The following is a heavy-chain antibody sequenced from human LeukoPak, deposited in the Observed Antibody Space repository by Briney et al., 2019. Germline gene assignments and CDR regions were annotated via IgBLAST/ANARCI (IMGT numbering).Heavy chain of an antibody. D-gene: IGHD5-24*01. CDR3: ARTGDGYNYYNYYYMDV. CDR2: IYYSGST. Sequence: SETLSLTCTVSGGSISSYYWSWIRQPPGKGLEWIGYIYYSGSTNYNPSLKSRVTISVDMPNNQFSLKMSSVTAADTAVYYCARTGDGYNYYNYYYMDVWGKGTTVTATS. J-gene: IGHJ6*03. V-gene: IGHV4-59*01. CDR1: GGSISSYY.